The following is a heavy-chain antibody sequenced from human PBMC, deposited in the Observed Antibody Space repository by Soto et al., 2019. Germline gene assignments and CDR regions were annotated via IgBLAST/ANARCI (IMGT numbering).Heavy chain of an antibody. D-gene: IGHD2-15*01. CDR2: IKSKTDGGTP. J-gene: IGHJ3*02. CDR1: GFTFTTAW. CDR3: TRDLCLISPFCSGGSCCPLGHAFDI. V-gene: IGHV3-15*07. Sequence: GGSLRLSCAASGFTFTTAWINWVRQAPGKGLEWVGRIKSKTDGGTPDFAAPVRGRFAISRDDSKSKVYLQKNSLKTEDTAVYYCTRDLCLISPFCSGGSCCPLGHAFDIWGQGTMVTVSS.